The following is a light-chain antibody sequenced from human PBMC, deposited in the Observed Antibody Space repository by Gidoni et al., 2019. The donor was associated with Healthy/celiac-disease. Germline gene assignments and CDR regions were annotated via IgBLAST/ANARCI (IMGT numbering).Light chain of an antibody. Sequence: DIQMTQSPSTLSASVGDRVNITCRASQSISSWLAWYQQKPGKAPKLLIYDASSLESGVPSRFSGSGSGTEFTLTISSLQPDDFATYYCQQYNSYGLTFGGGTKVEIK. CDR1: QSISSW. V-gene: IGKV1-5*01. CDR2: DAS. J-gene: IGKJ4*01. CDR3: QQYNSYGLT.